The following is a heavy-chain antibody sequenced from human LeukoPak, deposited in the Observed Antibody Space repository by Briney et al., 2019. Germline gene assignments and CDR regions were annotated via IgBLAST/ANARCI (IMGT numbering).Heavy chain of an antibody. V-gene: IGHV1-24*01. CDR3: ARGIIVGASQTFDY. D-gene: IGHD1-26*01. Sequence: ASVKVSCKVSGYTLTELSMHWVRQAPGKGLEWMGGFDPEDGETIYAQKFQGRVTMTRDTSTSTVYMELSSLRSEDTAVYYCARGIIVGASQTFDYWGQGTLVTVSS. CDR1: GYTLTELS. J-gene: IGHJ4*02. CDR2: FDPEDGET.